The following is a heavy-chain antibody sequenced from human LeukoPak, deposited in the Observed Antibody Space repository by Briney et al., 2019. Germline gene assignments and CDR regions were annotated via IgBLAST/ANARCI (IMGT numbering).Heavy chain of an antibody. J-gene: IGHJ3*02. CDR2: IIHSGST. CDR3: ARLLGSSWFADAFDI. CDR1: SGSFSGYS. V-gene: IGHV4-34*12. D-gene: IGHD6-13*01. Sequence: PSETLSLTCAVYSGSFSGYSWSWIRQAPGKGLEWIGEIIHSGSTNYNPSLKSRLTISVDTSKNQFSLKLSSVTAADTAVYYCARLLGSSWFADAFDIWGQGTMVTVSS.